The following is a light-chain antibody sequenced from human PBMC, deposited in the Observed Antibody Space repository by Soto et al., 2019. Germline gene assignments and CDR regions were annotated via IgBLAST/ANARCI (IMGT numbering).Light chain of an antibody. Sequence: EIVMTQSPGTLSLSPGERATLSCRASPSISSSYLAWYQQKPGQAPRLLISGASSRATGVPTRFSGSGSGTDFTLTISSLEPEDFAVYYCQQRNKWPPVTFGGGTKVDI. CDR2: GAS. V-gene: IGKV3D-20*02. CDR3: QQRNKWPPVT. CDR1: PSISSSY. J-gene: IGKJ4*01.